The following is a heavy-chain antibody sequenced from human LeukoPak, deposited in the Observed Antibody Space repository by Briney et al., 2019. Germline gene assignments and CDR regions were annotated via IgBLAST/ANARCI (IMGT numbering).Heavy chain of an antibody. CDR2: INPNSGGT. J-gene: IGHJ4*02. CDR3: ARVSSSWSVYFDY. V-gene: IGHV1-2*02. Sequence: ASVKVSCKASGYTFTGYYMHWVRQAPGQGLEWVGWINPNSGGTNYAQKFQGRVTMTRDTSISTAYMELSRLRSDDAAVYYCARVSSSWSVYFDYWGQGTLVTVSS. D-gene: IGHD6-13*01. CDR1: GYTFTGYY.